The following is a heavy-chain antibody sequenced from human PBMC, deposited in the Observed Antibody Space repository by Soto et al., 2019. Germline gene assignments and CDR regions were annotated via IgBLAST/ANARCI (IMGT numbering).Heavy chain of an antibody. V-gene: IGHV4-34*01. CDR3: ARGRWLRSSFDY. Sequence: QVQLQQWGAGLLKPSETLSLTCAVYGGSFSGYYWSWIRQPPGKGLEWIGEINHSGSTNYNPSRRSRXXIXVXXSKNQFPLKLSSVTAADTAVYSCARGRWLRSSFDYWGQGTLVTVSS. J-gene: IGHJ4*02. D-gene: IGHD5-12*01. CDR2: INHSGST. CDR1: GGSFSGYY.